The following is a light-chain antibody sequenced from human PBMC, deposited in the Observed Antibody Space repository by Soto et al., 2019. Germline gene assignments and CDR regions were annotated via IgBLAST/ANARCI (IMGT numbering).Light chain of an antibody. CDR3: QQRTNWPLT. Sequence: EIVLTQSPATLSLSPGERATLSCRASQSVSSNLAWYQQKPGQAPRLLIYDASQRATGIPARFSGSGSGTDFTLTISSLESEDFAVYYCQQRTNWPLTFGGGTKVEIK. CDR1: QSVSSN. J-gene: IGKJ4*01. CDR2: DAS. V-gene: IGKV3-11*01.